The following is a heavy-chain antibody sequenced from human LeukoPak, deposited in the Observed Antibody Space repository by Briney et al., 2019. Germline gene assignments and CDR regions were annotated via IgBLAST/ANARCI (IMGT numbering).Heavy chain of an antibody. CDR1: GFTFSDYY. CDR2: ISSSNSYT. Sequence: GGSLRLSCAASGFTFSDYYMSWIRQAPGKGLEWVSYISSSNSYTDYADSVKGRFTISRDNAKNSLYLQMNSLRAEDTAVYYCARQRIDSSGLDYWGDGSLVTVSS. D-gene: IGHD3-22*01. V-gene: IGHV3-11*06. CDR3: ARQRIDSSGLDY. J-gene: IGHJ4*01.